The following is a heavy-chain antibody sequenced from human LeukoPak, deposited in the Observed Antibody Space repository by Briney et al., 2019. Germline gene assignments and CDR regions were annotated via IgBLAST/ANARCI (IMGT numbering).Heavy chain of an antibody. D-gene: IGHD5-18*01. CDR2: IYYSGST. Sequence: KPSETLSLTCTVSGGSIISSSYYWGWIRQPPGKGLEWIGSIYYSGSTYHNPSLKSRVTISVDTSKNQFSLKLSSVTAADTAVYYCARRGSGYSYDYWGQGTLVTVSS. J-gene: IGHJ4*02. V-gene: IGHV4-39*01. CDR1: GGSIISSSYY. CDR3: ARRGSGYSYDY.